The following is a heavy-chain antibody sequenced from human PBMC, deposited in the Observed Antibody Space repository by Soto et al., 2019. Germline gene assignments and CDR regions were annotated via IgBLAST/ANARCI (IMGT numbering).Heavy chain of an antibody. CDR3: AKASIVVVTAIPSELAY. CDR1: GFTFSSYG. J-gene: IGHJ4*02. Sequence: QVQLVESGGGVVQPGRSLRLSCAASGFTFSSYGMHWVRQAPGKGLEWVAVISYDGSNKYYADSVKGRFTISRDNSKNTLYLQMNSLRAEDTAVYYCAKASIVVVTAIPSELAYWGQGTLVTVSS. D-gene: IGHD2-21*02. CDR2: ISYDGSNK. V-gene: IGHV3-30*18.